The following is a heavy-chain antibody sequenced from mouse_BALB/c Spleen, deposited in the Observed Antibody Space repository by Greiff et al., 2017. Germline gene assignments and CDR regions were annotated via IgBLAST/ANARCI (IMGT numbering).Heavy chain of an antibody. Sequence: VQLQQSGPELVKPGASVKVSCKASGYAFTSYNMYWVKQSHGKSLEWIGYIDPYNGGTSYNQKFKGKATLTVDKSSSTAYMHLNSLTSEDSAVYYCARKRIYYGSSYYAMDYWGQGTSVTVSS. CDR3: ARKRIYYGSSYYAMDY. CDR2: IDPYNGGT. CDR1: GYAFTSYN. V-gene: IGHV1S135*01. J-gene: IGHJ4*01. D-gene: IGHD1-1*01.